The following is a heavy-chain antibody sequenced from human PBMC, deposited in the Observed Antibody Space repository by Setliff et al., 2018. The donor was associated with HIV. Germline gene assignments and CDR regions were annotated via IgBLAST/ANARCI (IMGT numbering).Heavy chain of an antibody. CDR2: IFYSGNT. Sequence: SETLSLTCTVSGGSISSSNYYWSWIRQHPGKGLEWIGYIFYSGNTYYNPSLKSRVTISVDTSKNQFSLKLSTVTAADTAVYYCARVGYCSSTSCYGGMDVWGQGTTVTVSS. CDR1: GGSISSSNYY. V-gene: IGHV4-31*03. D-gene: IGHD2-2*03. J-gene: IGHJ6*02. CDR3: ARVGYCSSTSCYGGMDV.